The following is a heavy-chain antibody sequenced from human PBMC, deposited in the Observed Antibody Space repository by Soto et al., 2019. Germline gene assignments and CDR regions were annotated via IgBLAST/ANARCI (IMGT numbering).Heavy chain of an antibody. Sequence: QVHLLLQSGAEVKKPGSSVKVSCKASGGTPSNSAISWVRQAPGQGLEWMGGIIPVFGLVKYAQNFQGRVTITADESTNKAYMELSSLRPEDTAVYYCAGGRIVVVGSRAYYGMDVWGQGTTVTVSS. CDR2: IIPVFGLV. J-gene: IGHJ6*02. CDR1: GGTPSNSA. V-gene: IGHV1-69*01. D-gene: IGHD3-22*01. CDR3: AGGRIVVVGSRAYYGMDV.